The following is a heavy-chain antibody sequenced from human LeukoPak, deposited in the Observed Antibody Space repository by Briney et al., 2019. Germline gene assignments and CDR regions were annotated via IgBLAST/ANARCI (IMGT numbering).Heavy chain of an antibody. V-gene: IGHV3-53*01. D-gene: IGHD3-10*01. J-gene: IGHJ4*02. CDR1: GFTVSSHY. CDR2: IYSGGST. Sequence: GGSLRLSCAASGFTVSSHYMSWVRQAPGKGLEWISLIYSGGSTYYADSVKGRFTVSSDNSKNTLYLQMNSLRAEDTAVYYCARGVVGYTYGSRFDYWGQGTLVTVSS. CDR3: ARGVVGYTYGSRFDY.